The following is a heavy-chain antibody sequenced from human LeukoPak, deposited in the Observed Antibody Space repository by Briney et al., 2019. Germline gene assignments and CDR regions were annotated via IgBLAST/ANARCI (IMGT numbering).Heavy chain of an antibody. V-gene: IGHV1-2*06. CDR1: GYTFTAYY. J-gene: IGHJ3*02. D-gene: IGHD1-14*01. CDR3: ARDLSGISSATDAFDM. Sequence: ASVKVSCRTSGYTFTAYYIHWVRQAPGQGLEWMGRINPNSGGTDYAQKFQGRVTMTRDTSMNTAYMELSRLRSDDTAVYYCARDLSGISSATDAFDMWGQGTMVTVPS. CDR2: INPNSGGT.